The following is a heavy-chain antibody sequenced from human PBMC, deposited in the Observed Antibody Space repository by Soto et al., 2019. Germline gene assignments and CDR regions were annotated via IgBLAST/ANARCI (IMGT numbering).Heavy chain of an antibody. V-gene: IGHV4-4*02. J-gene: IGHJ5*02. Sequence: QVQLQESGPGLVKPSETLSLTCAVSGDSISSRNWWSWVRQTPGKGLEYIGEIHHSGSTNYNPSLKSRVTMSVDMSKNQFSLNLNSVTAADTAIYYCARRKLEMMYVGWFDPWGQGTLVTVSS. D-gene: IGHD2-8*01. CDR2: IHHSGST. CDR1: GDSISSRNW. CDR3: ARRKLEMMYVGWFDP.